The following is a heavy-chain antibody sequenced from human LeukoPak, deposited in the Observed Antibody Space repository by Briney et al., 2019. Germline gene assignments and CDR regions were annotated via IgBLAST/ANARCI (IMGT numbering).Heavy chain of an antibody. CDR2: INPNSGNT. V-gene: IGHV1-2*02. J-gene: IGHJ4*02. D-gene: IGHD3-16*01. Sequence: ASVKVSCKASGYTFTTYFFHWVRHAPGQGLEWMGWINPNSGNTNYAQKFQGRVTMTRDTSISTTYMELSRLSSDDTAVYYCVRNGRGTYDFWGQGTLVTVSS. CDR3: VRNGRGTYDF. CDR1: GYTFTTYF.